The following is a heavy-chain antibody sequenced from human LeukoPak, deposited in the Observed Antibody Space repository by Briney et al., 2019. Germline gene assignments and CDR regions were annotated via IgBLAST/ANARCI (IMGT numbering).Heavy chain of an antibody. Sequence: GGSLRLSCAASGFTFSSYAMHWVRQAPGKGLEWVAVISYDGSNKYYADSVKGRFIISRDNSKNTLYLQMYSLRAEDTAVYYCARGWAAIDYWGQGTLVTVSS. CDR2: ISYDGSNK. J-gene: IGHJ4*02. D-gene: IGHD2-15*01. V-gene: IGHV3-30-3*01. CDR1: GFTFSSYA. CDR3: ARGWAAIDY.